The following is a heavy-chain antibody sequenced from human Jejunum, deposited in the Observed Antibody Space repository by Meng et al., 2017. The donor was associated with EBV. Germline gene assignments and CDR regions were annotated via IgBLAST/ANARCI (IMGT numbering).Heavy chain of an antibody. CDR3: ARYGSGSSALDP. V-gene: IGHV1-18*04. CDR2: ISASNGDT. CDR1: GYTFTMYG. J-gene: IGHJ5*02. D-gene: IGHD3-10*01. Sequence: QSVQSGTEVKKSGASVKVSCKASGYTFTMYGISWVRQAPGQGLEWMGWISASNGDTNYAQKFQGRFTMYTETSTNTAYMELGSLRSDDTAVYYCARYGSGSSALDPWGQGTLVTVSS.